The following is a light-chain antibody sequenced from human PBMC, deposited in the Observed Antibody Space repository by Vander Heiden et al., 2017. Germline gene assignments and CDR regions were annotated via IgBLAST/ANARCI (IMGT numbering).Light chain of an antibody. CDR3: QQYDNLPLT. V-gene: IGKV1-33*01. Sequence: DIQMTQSPSSLSASVGDRVPITCQAIQDISNYLNWYQQKPGKAPKLLIYDASNLETGVPSRYSGSGSGTDFTFTISSLQPEDIATYYCQQYDNLPLTFGGGTKVEIK. CDR2: DAS. J-gene: IGKJ4*01. CDR1: QDISNY.